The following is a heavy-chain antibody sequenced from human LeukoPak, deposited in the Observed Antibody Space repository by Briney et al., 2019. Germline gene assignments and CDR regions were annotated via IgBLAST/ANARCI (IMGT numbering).Heavy chain of an antibody. J-gene: IGHJ4*02. V-gene: IGHV3-21*01. CDR1: GFTFSSYS. D-gene: IGHD1-14*01. CDR3: ARMPGSPPHRNDY. Sequence: GGSLRLSCAASGFTFSSYSMNWVRQAPGKGLEWVSSISSGSSYIYYADSVKGRFTISRDNAKNSLYLQMNSLRAEDTAVYYCARMPGSPPHRNDYWGQGTLVTVSS. CDR2: ISSGSSYI.